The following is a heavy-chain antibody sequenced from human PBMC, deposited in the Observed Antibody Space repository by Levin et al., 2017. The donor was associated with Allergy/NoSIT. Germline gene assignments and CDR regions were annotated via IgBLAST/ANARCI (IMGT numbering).Heavy chain of an antibody. D-gene: IGHD5-18*01. CDR2: IYYSGKT. Sequence: WGSLRLSCNVSGGSTSSTSYYWSWVRQPPGKALEWIGSIYYSGKTYYNPSLESRVTISVDTSKNQFSLKVNSVTAADTAVYSCARQTWIHKGYFDSWGQGTLVTVSS. J-gene: IGHJ4*02. CDR3: ARQTWIHKGYFDS. V-gene: IGHV4-39*01. CDR1: GGSTSSTSYY.